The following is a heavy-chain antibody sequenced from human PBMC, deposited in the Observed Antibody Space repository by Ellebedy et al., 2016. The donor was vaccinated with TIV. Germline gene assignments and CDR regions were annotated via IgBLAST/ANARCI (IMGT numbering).Heavy chain of an antibody. CDR3: ARGVMGYYSYGMDV. CDR1: GASVSTSY. Sequence: MPSETLSLTCTVSGASVSTSYWSWIRQAPGRGLEWTGYIYDMGGIGSTNYIPSLNSRVIISGDTSKNQLSLSLTSLTAADTAVYYCARGVMGYYSYGMDVWGQGTTVTVSS. J-gene: IGHJ6*02. D-gene: IGHD2-21*01. CDR2: IYDMGGIGST. V-gene: IGHV4-59*02.